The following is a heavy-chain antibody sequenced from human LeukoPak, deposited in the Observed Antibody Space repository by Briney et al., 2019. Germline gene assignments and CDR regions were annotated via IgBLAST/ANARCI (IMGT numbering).Heavy chain of an antibody. CDR1: GFASSNYW. D-gene: IGHD1-1*01. J-gene: IGHJ4*02. CDR3: ARTPLTQLEPDYFDS. Sequence: PGGSLRLSCAASGFASSNYWMTWVRQAPGKGLQWVANIKPDGTEKNYVDSVKGRFTISRDNAKNSVYLQLNSLRVNDTALYYCARTPLTQLEPDYFDSWGQGTLVSVS. V-gene: IGHV3-7*01. CDR2: IKPDGTEK.